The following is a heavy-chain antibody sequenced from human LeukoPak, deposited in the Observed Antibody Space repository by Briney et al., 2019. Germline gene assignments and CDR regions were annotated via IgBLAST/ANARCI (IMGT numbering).Heavy chain of an antibody. CDR1: GDSVSGVY. J-gene: IGHJ6*02. Sequence: SETLSLTCTVSGDSVSGVYWSWIRQPPGKGLEWIGYVYYSGDTNYNPSLKSRVTMSLDTSKGQVSLRLSSVTAADTAVYYCARIGMVFGDYAYYYYGMDVWGQGTTVTVSS. D-gene: IGHD4-17*01. V-gene: IGHV4-59*02. CDR3: ARIGMVFGDYAYYYYGMDV. CDR2: VYYSGDT.